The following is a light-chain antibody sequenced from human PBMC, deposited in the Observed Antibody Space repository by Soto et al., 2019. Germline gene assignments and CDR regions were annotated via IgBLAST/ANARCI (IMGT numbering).Light chain of an antibody. CDR3: QQRHNWIT. Sequence: EPVLTQSPGTLSLSPGEIATLSFSTSQSVSASQLAWYQQKPGQAPRLLIYGISKRAAGIPDRFTGSGSGTDFTLTISSLEPEDFAVYYCQQRHNWITFGQGTRLEIK. V-gene: IGKV3D-20*02. J-gene: IGKJ5*01. CDR2: GIS. CDR1: QSVSASQ.